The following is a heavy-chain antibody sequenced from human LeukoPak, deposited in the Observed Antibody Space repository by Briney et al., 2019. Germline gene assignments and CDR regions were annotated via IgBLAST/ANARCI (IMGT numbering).Heavy chain of an antibody. CDR2: INPNSGGA. J-gene: IGHJ4*02. Sequence: ASVKVSCKASGYTFTDYYIHWVRQAPGQGLEWMGWINPNSGGADYAQKFQVRVTVTRDTSISTAYMELTSLRSDDTAAYYCARGGIAARPFDYWGQGTLVTVSS. CDR1: GYTFTDYY. D-gene: IGHD6-6*01. V-gene: IGHV1-2*02. CDR3: ARGGIAARPFDY.